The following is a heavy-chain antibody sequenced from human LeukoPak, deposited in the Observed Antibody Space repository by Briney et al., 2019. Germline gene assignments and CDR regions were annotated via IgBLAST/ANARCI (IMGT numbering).Heavy chain of an antibody. J-gene: IGHJ6*03. CDR3: ARGPPRGKYYYMDV. Sequence: GGSLRLSCAASGFTFSSFDMHWVRQPTGQGLELVSTIGTASYTYYTGSVEGRFTLSRDNAKNSLYLQMNSLTAGDTAVYYCARGPPRGKYYYMDVWGKGTTVTVSS. CDR1: GFTFSSFD. V-gene: IGHV3-13*01. CDR2: IGTASYT. D-gene: IGHD1-1*01.